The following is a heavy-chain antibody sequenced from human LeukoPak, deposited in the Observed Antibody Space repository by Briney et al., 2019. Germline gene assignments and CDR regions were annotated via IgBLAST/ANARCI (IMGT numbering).Heavy chain of an antibody. Sequence: GGSLRPSCEVSGFSFSTYGMYWVRQAPGKGLESVAVISYDGSKTYYADSVKGRSTISRDNPKNTVYLQLNSLRAEDTAVYYCARLPPSVFGVGTGDFDYWGQGTLVTVSS. D-gene: IGHD2-8*02. CDR1: GFSFSTYG. CDR2: ISYDGSKT. V-gene: IGHV3-30*03. CDR3: ARLPPSVFGVGTGDFDY. J-gene: IGHJ4*02.